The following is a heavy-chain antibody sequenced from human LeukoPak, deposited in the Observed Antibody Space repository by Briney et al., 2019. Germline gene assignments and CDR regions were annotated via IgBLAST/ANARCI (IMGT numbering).Heavy chain of an antibody. CDR2: IYPKSSDT. Sequence: SVKVSFKASGYTFTAYYLHWVRQAPGQGLEWMGYIYPKSSDTNYAQNFQGRVTKTMDTSISTVYMELSRLTSDDTAVYYCARDEAAAKTNALDIWGQGTKVTVSS. D-gene: IGHD6-13*01. J-gene: IGHJ3*02. V-gene: IGHV1-2*02. CDR3: ARDEAAAKTNALDI. CDR1: GYTFTAYY.